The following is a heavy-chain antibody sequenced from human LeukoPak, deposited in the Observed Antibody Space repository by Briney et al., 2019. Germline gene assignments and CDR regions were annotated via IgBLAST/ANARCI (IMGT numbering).Heavy chain of an antibody. J-gene: IGHJ6*03. CDR3: VREPVTRYYYYMDV. CDR2: IDTDGSST. D-gene: IGHD4-23*01. Sequence: GGSLRLSCAASGFTFSSYWMHWVRQAPGKGLVWVARIDTDGSSTRYADSVKGRFTISRDNAKNTMFLHMNSLRAEDTAVYYCVREPVTRYYYYMDVWGKGITVTVSS. V-gene: IGHV3-74*01. CDR1: GFTFSSYW.